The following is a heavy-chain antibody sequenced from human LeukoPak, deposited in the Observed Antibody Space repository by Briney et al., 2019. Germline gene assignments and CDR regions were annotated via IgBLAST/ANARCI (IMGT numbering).Heavy chain of an antibody. CDR1: GGTFSSYA. V-gene: IGHV1-69*01. J-gene: IGHJ4*02. CDR3: ASKLTNYYDSSGYLF. Sequence: ASVKVSCKASGGTFSSYAISWVRQAPGQGLEWMGGIIPIFGTANYAQKFQGRVTITADESTSTAYMELSSLRSEDTAVYYCASKLTNYYDSSGYLFWGQGTLVTVSS. D-gene: IGHD3-22*01. CDR2: IIPIFGTA.